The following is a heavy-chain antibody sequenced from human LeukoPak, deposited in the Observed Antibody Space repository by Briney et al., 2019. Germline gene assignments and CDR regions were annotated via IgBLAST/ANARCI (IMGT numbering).Heavy chain of an antibody. Sequence: PGGSLRLSCAASGFTFSSYAMSWVRQAPGKGLEWVSVISGSDGSTYYADSVKGRFTISRDNSKNTLYLQMNSLRAEDTAVYYFANQLRWRTFDFWGQGTMVTVSS. CDR2: ISGSDGST. CDR3: ANQLRWRTFDF. J-gene: IGHJ3*01. V-gene: IGHV3-23*01. CDR1: GFTFSSYA. D-gene: IGHD4-23*01.